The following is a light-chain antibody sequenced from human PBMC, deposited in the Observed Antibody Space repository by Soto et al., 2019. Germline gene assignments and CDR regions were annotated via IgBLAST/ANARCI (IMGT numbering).Light chain of an antibody. CDR2: GAS. CDR1: QSVSSN. Sequence: GMTQSPATLSVSPGERATLSCRASQSVSSNLAWYQQKPGQAPRLLIYGASTRATGIPARFSGSGSGTEFTLTISSLQSEDFAVYYCQQYNNWPPWTFGQGTKV. J-gene: IGKJ1*01. CDR3: QQYNNWPPWT. V-gene: IGKV3-15*01.